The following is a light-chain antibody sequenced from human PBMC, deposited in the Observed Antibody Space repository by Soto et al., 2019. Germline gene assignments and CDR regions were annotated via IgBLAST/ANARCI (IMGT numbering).Light chain of an antibody. J-gene: IGLJ1*01. Sequence: QSALAQPPSASGSPGQSVTIACTVTSSDVGGYSYVSWYQQHPGKAPKLMIYEVNKRPSGVPDRFSGSKSGNTASLTVSGLQAEDEADYYCSSYAGSNNFVFGTGTKVTVL. V-gene: IGLV2-8*01. CDR2: EVN. CDR3: SSYAGSNNFV. CDR1: SSDVGGYSY.